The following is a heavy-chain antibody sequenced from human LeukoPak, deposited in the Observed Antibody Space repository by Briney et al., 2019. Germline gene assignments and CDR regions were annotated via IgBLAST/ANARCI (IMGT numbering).Heavy chain of an antibody. CDR2: KYYSGST. D-gene: IGHD5-18*01. V-gene: IGHV4-61*01. J-gene: IGHJ4*02. Sequence: TSETLSLTCDFSGVYIKSCCYYWTWIRQPPGKGLEWIGYKYYSGSTRYNSSLRSRLTISLDTSKNQFSLRLTSVTAADTAVYYCARGRSYGFDFDSWGPGTLVIVSS. CDR3: ARGRSYGFDFDS. CDR1: GVYIKSCCYY.